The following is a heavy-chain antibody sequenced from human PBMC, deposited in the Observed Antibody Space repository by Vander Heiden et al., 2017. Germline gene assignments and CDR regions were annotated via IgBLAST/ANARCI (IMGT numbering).Heavy chain of an antibody. Sequence: QVQPVQSGAEVKKPGASVKVSCKASGYTFTGYYMQWVRQAPGQGLEWMGWINPNSGGTNCAQKFQGRVTMTRDTSISTAYMELSRLRSDDTAVYYCARDFAGSGSYYTLYYYYGMEVWGQGTTVTVSS. D-gene: IGHD3-10*01. V-gene: IGHV1-2*02. J-gene: IGHJ6*02. CDR2: INPNSGGT. CDR1: GYTFTGYY. CDR3: ARDFAGSGSYYTLYYYYGMEV.